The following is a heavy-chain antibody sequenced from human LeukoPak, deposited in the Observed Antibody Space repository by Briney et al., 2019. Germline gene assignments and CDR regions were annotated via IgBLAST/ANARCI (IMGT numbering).Heavy chain of an antibody. CDR2: ISWNSNKV. V-gene: IGHV3-9*01. CDR1: GFIFDDYA. J-gene: IGHJ1*01. CDR3: TKGKMATIQAAEYFQD. D-gene: IGHD5-24*01. Sequence: GGSLRLSCAASGFIFDDYAIHWVRQIPGKGLEWVSGISWNSNKVAFADSVKGRFTISRDNAKNFVYLQMNSLRVEDTAFYYCTKGKMATIQAAEYFQDWGQGTLVTVS.